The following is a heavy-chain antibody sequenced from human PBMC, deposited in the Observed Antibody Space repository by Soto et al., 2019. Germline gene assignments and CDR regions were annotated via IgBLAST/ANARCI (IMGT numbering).Heavy chain of an antibody. J-gene: IGHJ6*02. CDR1: GFVFSAYS. CDR2: ISSTTNTI. Sequence: GGSLRLSCAASGFVFSAYSLSWVRQVPGKGLQWDSHISSTTNTIYYADSVKGRFTISRDSAKNSLYLQMNSLGDEDTAADYCARSGDFFVVPDSSTFHFNGLDVWGQGTTVTVSS. CDR3: ARSGDFFVVPDSSTFHFNGLDV. D-gene: IGHD2-2*01. V-gene: IGHV3-48*02.